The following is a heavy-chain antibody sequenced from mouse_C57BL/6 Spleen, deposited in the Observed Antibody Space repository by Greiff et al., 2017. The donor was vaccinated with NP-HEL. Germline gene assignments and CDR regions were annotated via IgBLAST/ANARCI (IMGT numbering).Heavy chain of an antibody. CDR3: ARRDYGSSYGFAY. CDR2: IDPSDSET. V-gene: IGHV1-52*01. J-gene: IGHJ3*01. CDR1: GYTFTSYW. Sequence: QVQLQQPGAELVRPGSSVKLSCKASGYTFTSYWMHWVKQRPIQGLEWIGNIDPSDSETHYNQKFKDKATLTVDKSSSTAYMQLSSLTSEDSAVYYCARRDYGSSYGFAYWGQGTLVTVSA. D-gene: IGHD1-1*01.